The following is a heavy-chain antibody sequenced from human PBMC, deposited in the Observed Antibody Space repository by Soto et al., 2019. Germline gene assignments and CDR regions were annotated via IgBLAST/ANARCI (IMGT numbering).Heavy chain of an antibody. Sequence: ASVKVSCKASGYSFTKFGISWVRQGPGQGLEWMGWISTYNGKTNYAQKLQGRVTMTTDTSTSTAYMELRSLRSDDTAVFYCARDTYYDFWSGYHYYFDYWGQGTLVTVSS. D-gene: IGHD3-3*01. J-gene: IGHJ4*02. V-gene: IGHV1-18*01. CDR3: ARDTYYDFWSGYHYYFDY. CDR1: GYSFTKFG. CDR2: ISTYNGKT.